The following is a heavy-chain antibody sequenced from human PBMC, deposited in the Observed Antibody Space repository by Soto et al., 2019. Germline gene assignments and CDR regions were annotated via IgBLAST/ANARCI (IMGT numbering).Heavy chain of an antibody. J-gene: IGHJ4*02. CDR3: AGPGPFDS. CDR2: IRNKANDYAT. Sequence: DVQMVESGGGLVQPGGSLKFSCTATGFTFVGSAIHWVRQAPGKGLEWVGRIRNKANDYATAYPASVTGRFTISRDDSKATAYLEMNSLKTEDTAMYYCAGPGPFDSWGQGTLVTVSS. CDR1: GFTFVGSA. V-gene: IGHV3-73*01. D-gene: IGHD1-1*01.